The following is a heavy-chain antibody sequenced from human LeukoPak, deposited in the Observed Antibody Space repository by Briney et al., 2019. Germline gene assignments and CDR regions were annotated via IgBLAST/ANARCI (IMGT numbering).Heavy chain of an antibody. J-gene: IGHJ4*02. Sequence: GGSLRLSCAASGFTFSTYAMIWVRQGPDRGLEWVSAISGAGDDTYYADSVKGGFTISRDNSKNTVHVQMSSLRAEDTAVYYCAKLSGTFGTTSRVLDSWGQGTLVTVSS. D-gene: IGHD1-1*01. CDR1: GFTFSTYA. CDR2: ISGAGDDT. V-gene: IGHV3-23*01. CDR3: AKLSGTFGTTSRVLDS.